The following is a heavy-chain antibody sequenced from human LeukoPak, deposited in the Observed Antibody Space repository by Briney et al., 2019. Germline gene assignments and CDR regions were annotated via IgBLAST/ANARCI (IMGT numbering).Heavy chain of an antibody. J-gene: IGHJ6*03. V-gene: IGHV3-74*01. CDR2: INNDGIST. CDR3: ARVGRGDYYYYYMDV. Sequence: GGSLRVSCGDSGSTFSSYWMHWVRQAPGKGLVWVSRINNDGISTSYADSVQGRFTISRDNAKNTLYLQMNSLRAEDTALYYCARVGRGDYYYYYMDVWGKGTTVTVSS. CDR1: GSTFSSYW. D-gene: IGHD3-10*01.